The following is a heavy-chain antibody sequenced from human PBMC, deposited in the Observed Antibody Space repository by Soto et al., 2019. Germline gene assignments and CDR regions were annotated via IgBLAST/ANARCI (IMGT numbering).Heavy chain of an antibody. Sequence: GGSLRLSCAASGFTFSSYGMHWVRQAPGKGLEWVAVIWYDGSNKYYADSVKGRFTISRDNSKNTLYLQMNSLRAEDTAVYYCARELYGDYAFGMDVWGQGTTVTVSS. D-gene: IGHD4-17*01. V-gene: IGHV3-33*01. CDR2: IWYDGSNK. CDR1: GFTFSSYG. J-gene: IGHJ6*02. CDR3: ARELYGDYAFGMDV.